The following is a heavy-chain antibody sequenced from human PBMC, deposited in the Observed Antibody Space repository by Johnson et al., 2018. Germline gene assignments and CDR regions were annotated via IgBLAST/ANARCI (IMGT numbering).Heavy chain of an antibody. CDR2: IIPILGIA. Sequence: QVQLVESGAEVKKPGSSVMVSCKASGGTFSSYGISWVRQAPGQGLEWMGGIIPILGIANYAQKFQGRVTITADKSTSTAYMELSSLRSEDTALYYCARGHDRDVWGKGTAVTVSS. CDR1: GGTFSSYG. CDR3: ARGHDRDV. J-gene: IGHJ6*03. V-gene: IGHV1-69*09.